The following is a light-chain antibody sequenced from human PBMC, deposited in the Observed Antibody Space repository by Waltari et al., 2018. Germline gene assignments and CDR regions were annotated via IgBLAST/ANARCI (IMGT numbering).Light chain of an antibody. CDR1: SSNIGAGHD. CDR3: QSFDSNVRGGVV. J-gene: IGLJ3*02. CDR2: GTN. Sequence: QSILTQPTSVSGAPGQRVTISCTGSSSNIGAGHDVHWYQAFPGTAPKLLIYGTNNRPSGFPDRFSGSKSGSSASLAINGLQAEDEADYYCQSFDSNVRGGVVFGGGTKVTVL. V-gene: IGLV1-40*01.